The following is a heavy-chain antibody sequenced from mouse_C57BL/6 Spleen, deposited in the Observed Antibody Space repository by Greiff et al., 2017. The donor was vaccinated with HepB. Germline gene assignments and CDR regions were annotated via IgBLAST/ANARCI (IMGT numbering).Heavy chain of an antibody. D-gene: IGHD1-1*01. J-gene: IGHJ1*03. V-gene: IGHV5-4*01. CDR1: GFTFSSYA. CDR2: ISDGGSYT. CDR3: AREGYYYGSSDWYFDV. Sequence: EVQLVESGGGLVKPGGSLKLSCAASGFTFSSYAMSWVRQTPEKRLEWVATISDGGSYTYYPDNVKGRFTMSRDNAKNNLYLQMSHLKSEDTAMYYCAREGYYYGSSDWYFDVWGTGTTVTVSS.